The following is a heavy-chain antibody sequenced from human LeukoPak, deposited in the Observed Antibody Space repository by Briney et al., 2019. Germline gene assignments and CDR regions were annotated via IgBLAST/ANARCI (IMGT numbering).Heavy chain of an antibody. Sequence: GGSLRLSCAASGFTFRSYAMSWVRQAPGKGLEWVSAISGSGDTTYYADSVKGRFTISRDNSKNTLYLQMNSLRPKDTAVYYCAKVGARGCSSSTCFIYWGQGTLVTVSS. CDR2: ISGSGDTT. CDR3: AKVGARGCSSSTCFIY. J-gene: IGHJ4*02. V-gene: IGHV3-23*01. D-gene: IGHD2-2*01. CDR1: GFTFRSYA.